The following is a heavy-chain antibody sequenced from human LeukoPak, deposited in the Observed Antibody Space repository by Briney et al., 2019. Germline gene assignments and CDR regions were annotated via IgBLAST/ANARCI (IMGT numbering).Heavy chain of an antibody. V-gene: IGHV3-48*04. CDR3: ARDWRELLTPGAFDI. D-gene: IGHD1-26*01. CDR2: ISSSSSTI. Sequence: GGSLRLSCAASGFTFSSYSMNWVRQAPGKGLEWVSYISSSSSTIYYADSVKGRFTISRDNAKNSLYLQMNSPRAEDTAVYYCARDWRELLTPGAFDIWGQGTMVTVSS. CDR1: GFTFSSYS. J-gene: IGHJ3*02.